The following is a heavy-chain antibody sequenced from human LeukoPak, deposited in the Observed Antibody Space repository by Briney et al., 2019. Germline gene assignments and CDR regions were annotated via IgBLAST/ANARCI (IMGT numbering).Heavy chain of an antibody. CDR2: MNPNSGNT. J-gene: IGHJ3*02. Sequence: ASVKVSCKASGYTFTSYDINWVRQATGQGLEWMGWMNPNSGNTGYAQKFQGRVTITGNTSISTAYTELSSLRSEDTAVYYCAARVGSSRLRDAFDIWGQGTMVTVSS. V-gene: IGHV1-8*03. CDR1: GYTFTSYD. D-gene: IGHD6-13*01. CDR3: AARVGSSRLRDAFDI.